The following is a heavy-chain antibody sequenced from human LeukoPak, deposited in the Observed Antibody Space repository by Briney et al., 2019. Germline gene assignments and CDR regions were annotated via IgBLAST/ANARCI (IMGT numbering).Heavy chain of an antibody. V-gene: IGHV3-23*01. CDR2: ISSSGSAT. D-gene: IGHD3-10*01. Sequence: GGSLRLSCAASGFTFSSYAMSWVRQAPGKGLEWVSAISSSGSATYYADSVKGRFTISRDNSKNTLYLQMSSPRAEDTAVYYCAKDWEWFGEFSNWGQGTLVTVSS. CDR3: AKDWEWFGEFSN. J-gene: IGHJ4*02. CDR1: GFTFSSYA.